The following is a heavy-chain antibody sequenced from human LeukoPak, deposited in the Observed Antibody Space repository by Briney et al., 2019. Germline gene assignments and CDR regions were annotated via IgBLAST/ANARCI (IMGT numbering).Heavy chain of an antibody. Sequence: GASVKVSCKASGYTFTGYYMHWVRQAPGQGLEWMGGIIPIFGTANYAQKFQGRVTITADESTSTAYMELSSLRSEDTAVYYCASDRSSGSYSGDYWGQGTLVAVSS. CDR3: ASDRSSGSYSGDY. D-gene: IGHD1-26*01. J-gene: IGHJ4*02. V-gene: IGHV1-69*13. CDR1: GYTFTGYY. CDR2: IIPIFGTA.